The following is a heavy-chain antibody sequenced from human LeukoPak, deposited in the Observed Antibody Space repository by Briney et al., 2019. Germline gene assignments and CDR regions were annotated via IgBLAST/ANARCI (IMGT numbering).Heavy chain of an antibody. D-gene: IGHD6-13*01. V-gene: IGHV4-59*08. CDR3: ARHDPYSSSFALDY. J-gene: IGHJ4*02. Sequence: SETLSLTCTVSGGSINSYYWSWIRQPPGRGLEWIGYISYSETTNYNPSLKSRVTISVDRSKNQFSLRLSSVTAADTAVYYCARHDPYSSSFALDYWGQGTLVTVSS. CDR1: GGSINSYY. CDR2: ISYSETT.